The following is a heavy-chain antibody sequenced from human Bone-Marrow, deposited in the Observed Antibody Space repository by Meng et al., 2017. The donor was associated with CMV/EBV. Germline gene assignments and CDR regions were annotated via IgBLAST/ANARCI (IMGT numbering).Heavy chain of an antibody. CDR1: GYTFTSYG. Sequence: ASVKVSCKASGYTFTSYGISWVRQAPGQGLEWMGWISAYNGNTSYAQKLQGRVTMTTDTSTSTAYMELRSLRSDDTAVYYCASRDGYNDPLDYWGQGTLVTVSS. CDR3: ASRDGYNDPLDY. V-gene: IGHV1-18*01. CDR2: ISAYNGNT. D-gene: IGHD5-24*01. J-gene: IGHJ4*02.